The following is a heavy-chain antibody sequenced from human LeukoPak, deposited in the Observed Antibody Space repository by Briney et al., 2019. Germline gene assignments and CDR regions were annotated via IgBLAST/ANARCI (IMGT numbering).Heavy chain of an antibody. Sequence: GSSVKVSCKASGGTFISYAISWVRQAPGQGREWMGRIIPILGIANYAQKFQGRVTITADKSTSTAYMELSSLRSEDTAVYYCARATVTQGYYFDYWGQGTLVTVSS. CDR2: IIPILGIA. CDR1: GGTFISYA. J-gene: IGHJ4*02. V-gene: IGHV1-69*04. CDR3: ARATVTQGYYFDY. D-gene: IGHD4-17*01.